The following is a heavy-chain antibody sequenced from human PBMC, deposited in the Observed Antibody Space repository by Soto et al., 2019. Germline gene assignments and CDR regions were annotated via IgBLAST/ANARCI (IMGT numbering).Heavy chain of an antibody. CDR3: ARDVYSGYDSYYYGMDV. CDR2: INPNSGGT. J-gene: IGHJ6*02. V-gene: IGHV1-2*04. CDR1: GYTFTGYY. Sequence: ASVKVSCKASGYTFTGYYMHWVRQAPGQGLEWMGWINPNSGGTNYAQKFQGWVTMTRDTSISTAYMELSRLRSDDTAVYYCARDVYSGYDSYYYGMDVWGQGTTVTVSS. D-gene: IGHD5-12*01.